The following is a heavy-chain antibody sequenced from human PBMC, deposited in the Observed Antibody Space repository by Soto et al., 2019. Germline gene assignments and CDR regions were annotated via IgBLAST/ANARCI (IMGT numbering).Heavy chain of an antibody. V-gene: IGHV3-23*01. J-gene: IGHJ6*02. CDR2: VSAGGDMT. Sequence: GGSLRLSCAASGFTFSSYAMSWARQAPGKGLEWVSSVSAGGDMTYYSDSVKGRFTISRDNSNNALFLQMNSLRIEDTALYYCARGDRGGSGSPASYYYSGLDVWGQGTTVTVSS. CDR3: ARGDRGGSGSPASYYYSGLDV. D-gene: IGHD3-10*01. CDR1: GFTFSSYA.